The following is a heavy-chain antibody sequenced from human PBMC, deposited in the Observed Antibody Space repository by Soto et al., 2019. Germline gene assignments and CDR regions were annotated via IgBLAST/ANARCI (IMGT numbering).Heavy chain of an antibody. CDR2: IYYSGST. D-gene: IGHD1-26*01. CDR3: ARLPSGSYYYYYYGMDV. J-gene: IGHJ6*02. Sequence: SETLSLTCTVSGGSISSSSYYWGWIRQPPGKGLEWIGSIYYSGSTYYNPSLKSRVTISVDTSKNQFSLKLSSVTAADTAVYYCARLPSGSYYYYYYGMDVWGQGATVTVSS. CDR1: GGSISSSSYY. V-gene: IGHV4-39*01.